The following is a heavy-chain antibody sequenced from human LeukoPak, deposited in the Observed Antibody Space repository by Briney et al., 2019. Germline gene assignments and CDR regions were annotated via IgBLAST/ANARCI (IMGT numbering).Heavy chain of an antibody. J-gene: IGHJ4*02. Sequence: VASVKVSCKASGGTFSSYAISWVRQAPGQGLEWMGGIIPIFGTANYAQKFQGRVTITADDSTSTAYMERSTLRPERTAVNDCARLEMATISFDYSGQGTLVTVSS. CDR3: ARLEMATISFDY. V-gene: IGHV1-69*01. CDR2: IIPIFGTA. CDR1: GGTFSSYA. D-gene: IGHD5-24*01.